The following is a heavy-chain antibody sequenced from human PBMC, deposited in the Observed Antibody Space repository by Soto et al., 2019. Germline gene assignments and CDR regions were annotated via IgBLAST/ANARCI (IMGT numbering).Heavy chain of an antibody. V-gene: IGHV4-30-4*01. CDR3: ASTDYGTAYFDT. CDR1: GDSISSGNHY. Sequence: PSETLSLTCTVSGDSISSGNHYWSWIRQPPGKGLEWIGYILYSGTAYYNPSLKSRLTISVDTCKNQFTLKLSSLTAADTALEYAASTDYGTAYFDTWGQGXLVTVDS. D-gene: IGHD3-10*01. CDR2: ILYSGTA. J-gene: IGHJ5*02.